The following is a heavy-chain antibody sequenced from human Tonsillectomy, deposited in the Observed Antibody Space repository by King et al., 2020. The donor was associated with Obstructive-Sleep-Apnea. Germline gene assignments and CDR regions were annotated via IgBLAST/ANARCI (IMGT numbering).Heavy chain of an antibody. D-gene: IGHD6-13*01. V-gene: IGHV1-18*01. CDR2: ISAYNGNT. CDR3: ARDRLIAAPGPKYFHH. J-gene: IGHJ1*01. CDR1: GYTFTNYG. Sequence: VQLVESGAEVKKPGASVKVSCKASGYTFTNYGISWVRQAPGQGLEWMGLISAYNGNTNYAQKLQGRDTMTTETSTSTAYMELRSLRSDDTAVYYCARDRLIAAPGPKYFHHWGQGTLVTVSS.